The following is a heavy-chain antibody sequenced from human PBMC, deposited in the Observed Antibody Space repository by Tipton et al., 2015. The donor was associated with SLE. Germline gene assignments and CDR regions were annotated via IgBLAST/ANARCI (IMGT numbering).Heavy chain of an antibody. CDR1: GGSLNNHF. CDR3: ARYYGSGTYFDS. CDR2: VSLSGGT. D-gene: IGHD3-10*01. V-gene: IGHV4-59*10. Sequence: TLSLTCTVSGGSLNNHFCCWIRQSAGKGLVWIGLVSLSGGTHYNPSLKSRVTISLDQSKNQFSLKLSSVTAADTAVYYCARYYGSGTYFDSWGQGTLVTVYS. J-gene: IGHJ4*02.